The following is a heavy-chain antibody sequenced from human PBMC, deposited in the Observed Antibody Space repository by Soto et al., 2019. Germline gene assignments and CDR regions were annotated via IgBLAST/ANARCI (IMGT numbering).Heavy chain of an antibody. J-gene: IGHJ4*02. CDR2: MHDSGTT. CDR3: ARGGLYDLWSGLFD. V-gene: IGHV4-30-4*01. D-gene: IGHD3-3*01. CDR1: VASVTSGDYY. Sequence: SETLSITCSFSVASVTSGDYYWNWIRQTPGTGLEWLGYMHDSGTTSYNPSLKSRVTISRDTSKNQFSLKLTSVSAADTAVYFCARGGLYDLWSGLFDWGQGIRVTVSS.